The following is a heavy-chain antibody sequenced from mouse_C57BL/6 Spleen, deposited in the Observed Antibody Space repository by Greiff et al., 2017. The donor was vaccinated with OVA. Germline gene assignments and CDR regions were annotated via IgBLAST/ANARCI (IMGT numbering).Heavy chain of an antibody. CDR3: AREGGGYPFDY. CDR2: IYPGDGDT. V-gene: IGHV1-82*01. CDR1: GYAFSSSW. D-gene: IGHD1-1*02. J-gene: IGHJ2*01. Sequence: QVQLKESGPELVKPGASVKISCKASGYAFSSSWMNWVKQRPGKGLEWIGRIYPGDGDTNYNGKFKGKATLTADKSSSTAYMQLSSLTSEDSAVYFCAREGGGYPFDYWGQGTTLTVSS.